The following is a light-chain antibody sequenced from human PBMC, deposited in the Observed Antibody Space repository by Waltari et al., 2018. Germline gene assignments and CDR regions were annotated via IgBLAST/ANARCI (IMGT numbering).Light chain of an antibody. CDR1: QSVTTY. CDR3: HQCSTWLPA. CDR2: DAS. Sequence: EIVFTQSPATLSFSPAERATLSCRASQSVTTYLGWYQQKPGQAPRLLISDASNRATGLPARFSGCGSGTDFTLTISSLEHDDFAVYYCHQCSTWLPAFGPGTKVDI. J-gene: IGKJ3*01. V-gene: IGKV3-11*01.